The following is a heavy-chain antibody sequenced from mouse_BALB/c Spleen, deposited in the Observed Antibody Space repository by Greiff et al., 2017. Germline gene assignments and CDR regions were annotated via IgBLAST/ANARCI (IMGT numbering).Heavy chain of an antibody. Sequence: ESGPGLVKPSQSLSLTCTVTGYSITSDYAWNWIRQFPGNKLEWMGYISYSGSTSYNPSLKSRISITRDTSKNQFFLQLNSVTTEDTATYYCARRTMPYYFDYWGQGTTLTVSS. CDR3: ARRTMPYYFDY. CDR2: ISYSGST. J-gene: IGHJ2*01. D-gene: IGHD1-1*02. CDR1: GYSITSDYA. V-gene: IGHV3-2*02.